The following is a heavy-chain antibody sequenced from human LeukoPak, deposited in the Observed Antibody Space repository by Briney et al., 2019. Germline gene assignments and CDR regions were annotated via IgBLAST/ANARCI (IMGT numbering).Heavy chain of an antibody. CDR3: AGEGWTTKSFDY. J-gene: IGHJ4*02. CDR2: INPNSGDT. CDR1: GYSFTGYY. V-gene: IGHV1-2*02. D-gene: IGHD1-1*01. Sequence: ASVKVSCKASGYSFTGYYMHWVRQVPGQGLEWMGWINPNSGDTNYAQNFQGRVTMTRDTSISTAYMELSRLRSDDTAVYYCAGEGWTTKSFDYWGQGTLVTASS.